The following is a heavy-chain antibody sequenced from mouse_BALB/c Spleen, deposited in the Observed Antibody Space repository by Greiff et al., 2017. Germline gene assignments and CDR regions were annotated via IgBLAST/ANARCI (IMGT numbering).Heavy chain of an antibody. D-gene: IGHD1-2*01. V-gene: IGHV3-6*02. J-gene: IGHJ4*01. CDR3: AATDSLLRLRAMDY. Sequence: EVKLQESGPGLVKPSQSLSLTCSVTGYSITSGYSWNWLRQFPGNQLEWMGYISYDGSNNYNPSLTNRISITRDTSKNQFFLKLNSVTTEDTATYYCAATDSLLRLRAMDYWGEGTSVTVSS. CDR1: GYSITSGYS. CDR2: ISYDGSN.